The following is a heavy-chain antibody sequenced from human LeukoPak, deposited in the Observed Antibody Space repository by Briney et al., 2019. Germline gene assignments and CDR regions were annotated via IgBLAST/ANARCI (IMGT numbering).Heavy chain of an antibody. Sequence: PGGSLRLSCVASGFTFSRYWMHWVRQAPGKGLVRVSRINSDGRGTNYADSVKGRFSISRDNAENTLYLQMNSLRVEDTAVYYCVRGADTGYSSDSWGQGTLVTVSS. J-gene: IGHJ4*02. CDR3: VRGADTGYSSDS. V-gene: IGHV3-74*01. CDR1: GFTFSRYW. D-gene: IGHD3-9*01. CDR2: INSDGRGT.